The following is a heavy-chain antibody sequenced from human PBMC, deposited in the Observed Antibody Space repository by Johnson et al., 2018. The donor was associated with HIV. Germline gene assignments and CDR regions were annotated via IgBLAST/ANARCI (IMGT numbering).Heavy chain of an antibody. CDR2: TRNKANSYTT. CDR1: GFTFDDYG. J-gene: IGHJ3*02. D-gene: IGHD6-13*01. V-gene: IGHV3-72*01. Sequence: VQLVESGGGVVRPGGSLRLSCAASGFTFDDYGMSWVRQAPGKGLEWVGRTRNKANSYTTEYAASVKGRFTISRDDSKNSLYLQMNSLKTEDTAVYYCARDLGIGAAGDAFDIWGQGTMVTVSS. CDR3: ARDLGIGAAGDAFDI.